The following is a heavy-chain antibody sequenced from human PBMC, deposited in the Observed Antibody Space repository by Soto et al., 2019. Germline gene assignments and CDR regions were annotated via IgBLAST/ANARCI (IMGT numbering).Heavy chain of an antibody. CDR2: ISAYNGNT. Sequence: ASVKVSCKASGYTFTSYGISWVRQAPGQGLEWMGWISAYNGNTNYAQKFQGRVTMTADASTSTAYMELSSLRSEDTAVYYCARGDIVVVVAALRDYCYGMDVWGQGTTVTVSS. CDR1: GYTFTSYG. CDR3: ARGDIVVVVAALRDYCYGMDV. V-gene: IGHV1-18*01. J-gene: IGHJ6*01. D-gene: IGHD2-15*01.